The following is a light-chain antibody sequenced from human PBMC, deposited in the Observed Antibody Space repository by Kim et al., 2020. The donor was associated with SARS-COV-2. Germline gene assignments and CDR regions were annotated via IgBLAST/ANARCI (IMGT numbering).Light chain of an antibody. Sequence: GQSVPISCTGTSSDIGNYNYVTWYQQHPGKAPKVMIYDVTKRPSGVPDRFSGSKSGNTASLTISGLQAEDEADYHCCSYAGSYALVFGGGTQLTVL. CDR2: DVT. J-gene: IGLJ2*01. CDR1: SSDIGNYNY. V-gene: IGLV2-11*03. CDR3: CSYAGSYALV.